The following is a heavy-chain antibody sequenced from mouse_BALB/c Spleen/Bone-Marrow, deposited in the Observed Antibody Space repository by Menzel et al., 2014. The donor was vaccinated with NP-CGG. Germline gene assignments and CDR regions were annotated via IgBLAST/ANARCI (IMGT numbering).Heavy chain of an antibody. J-gene: IGHJ4*01. CDR3: ARHYGSSCGAMDY. V-gene: IGHV1S34*01. Sequence: LVKTGASVKISCKASGYSFTGYYMHWVKQSHGKSLEWIGYISCYNGATSYNQKFKAKATFTVDTSYSTAYMQFNSLTSEDSAVYYCARHYGSSCGAMDYWGQGTSVTVSS. CDR1: GYSFTGYY. CDR2: ISCYNGAT. D-gene: IGHD1-1*01.